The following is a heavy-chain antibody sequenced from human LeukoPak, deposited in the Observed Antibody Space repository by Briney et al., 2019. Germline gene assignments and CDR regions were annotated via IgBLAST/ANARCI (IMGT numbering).Heavy chain of an antibody. CDR2: ISGSGGST. CDR3: AKAPTYYYGSGSYSVLDY. J-gene: IGHJ4*02. V-gene: IGHV3-23*01. Sequence: GGSLRLSCAASGFTFSSYAMSWVRQAPGKGLEWVSAISGSGGSTYYADSVKGRLTISRDNSKNTLYLQMNSLRAEDTAVYYCAKAPTYYYGSGSYSVLDYWGQGTLVTVSS. D-gene: IGHD3-10*01. CDR1: GFTFSSYA.